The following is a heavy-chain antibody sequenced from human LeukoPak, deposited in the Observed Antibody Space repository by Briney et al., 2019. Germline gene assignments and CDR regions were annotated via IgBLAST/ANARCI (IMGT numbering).Heavy chain of an antibody. Sequence: ASVKVSCKASGYTFTGYYMHWVRQAPGQGLEWMGWINPNSGGTNYAQKFQGRVTMTRDTSISTAYMELSRLRSDDTAVYYCARDLGMWEQLELIPNYWGQGTLVTVSS. CDR2: INPNSGGT. D-gene: IGHD6-6*01. CDR3: ARDLGMWEQLELIPNY. CDR1: GYTFTGYY. J-gene: IGHJ4*02. V-gene: IGHV1-2*02.